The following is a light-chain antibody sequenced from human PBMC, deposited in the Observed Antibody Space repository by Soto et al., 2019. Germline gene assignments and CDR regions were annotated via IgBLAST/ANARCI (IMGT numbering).Light chain of an antibody. V-gene: IGKV3-15*01. J-gene: IGKJ2*01. CDR1: QNIDNT. Sequence: IAMRPSPTAVSLSPMYTSTVIFLASQNIDNTLAWYQRKPGQAPRLLIYDASTRATGVPARFSGSGSGTDFTLTISSLQSEDFAVYYCPLSPYWPYTLGQGTKVDIK. CDR3: PLSPYWPYT. CDR2: DAS.